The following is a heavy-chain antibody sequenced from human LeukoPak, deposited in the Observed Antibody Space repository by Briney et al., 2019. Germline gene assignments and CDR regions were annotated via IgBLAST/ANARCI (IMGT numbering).Heavy chain of an antibody. CDR3: ARDMAAAGAVWFDP. J-gene: IGHJ5*02. CDR1: GYTFTGYY. V-gene: IGHV1-2*06. Sequence: ASVKVSCKSSGYTFTGYYMHWVRQAPGQGLEWMGRINPNSGGTNYAQKFQGRVTMTRDTSISTAYVELSRLRSDDTAVYYCARDMAAAGAVWFDPWGQGTLVTVSS. D-gene: IGHD6-13*01. CDR2: INPNSGGT.